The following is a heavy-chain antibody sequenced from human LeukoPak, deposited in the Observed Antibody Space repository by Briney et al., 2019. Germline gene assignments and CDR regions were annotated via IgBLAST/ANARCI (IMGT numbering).Heavy chain of an antibody. Sequence: PSETLSLTCAVYGGSLSANFWSWIRQPPGKGLEWIAELNDSGGTNYNPSLRSRVTISVDTSRNQFSLNLTSVTAADTAVYYCARVFPGFLDYWGQGTLVTVRS. CDR1: GGSLSANF. CDR3: ARVFPGFLDY. J-gene: IGHJ4*02. CDR2: LNDSGGT. D-gene: IGHD1-1*01. V-gene: IGHV4-34*01.